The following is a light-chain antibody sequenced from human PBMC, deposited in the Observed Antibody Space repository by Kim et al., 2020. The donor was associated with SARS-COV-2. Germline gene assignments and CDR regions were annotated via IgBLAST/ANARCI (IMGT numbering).Light chain of an antibody. CDR1: TSASRW. J-gene: IGKJ1*01. Sequence: ASVGDRVTITCRASTSASRWLAWYQQKAGKAPTFLIYEASKLKSGVPSRFSGSGSGTEFTLTISSLQPDDFATYFCQQYNLYPWTFGQGTKVDIK. CDR3: QQYNLYPWT. V-gene: IGKV1-5*03. CDR2: EAS.